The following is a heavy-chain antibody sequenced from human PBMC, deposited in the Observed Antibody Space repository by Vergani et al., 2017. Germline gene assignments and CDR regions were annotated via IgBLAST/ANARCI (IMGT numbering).Heavy chain of an antibody. CDR1: GYTFTSYY. V-gene: IGHV1-46*01. J-gene: IGHJ5*02. CDR2: INPSGGST. Sequence: QVQLVQSGAEVKKPGASVKVSCKASGYTFTSYYMHWVRQAPGQGLEWMGIINPSGGSTSYAQKFQGRVTMTRDTSTSTVYMELSSLRSEDTAVYYCARWATYYYDSSGYYSGNWFDPWGQGTLVTVSS. D-gene: IGHD3-22*01. CDR3: ARWATYYYDSSGYYSGNWFDP.